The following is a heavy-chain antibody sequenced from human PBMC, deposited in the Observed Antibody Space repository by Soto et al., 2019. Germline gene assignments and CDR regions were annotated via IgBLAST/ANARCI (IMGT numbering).Heavy chain of an antibody. D-gene: IGHD3-3*01. Sequence: GGSLRLSCAASGFTFSSYAMHWVRQAPGKGLEWVAVIWYDGSNKYYADSVKGRFTISRDNSKNTLYLQMNSLRAEDTAVYYCAREKGHWFLEWLPYYYYGMDVWGQGTTVTVSS. CDR1: GFTFSSYA. V-gene: IGHV3-33*08. J-gene: IGHJ6*02. CDR3: AREKGHWFLEWLPYYYYGMDV. CDR2: IWYDGSNK.